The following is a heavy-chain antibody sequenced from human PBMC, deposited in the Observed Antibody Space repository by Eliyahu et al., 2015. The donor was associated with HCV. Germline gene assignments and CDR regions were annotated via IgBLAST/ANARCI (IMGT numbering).Heavy chain of an antibody. CDR2: INPSGGST. CDR3: ARSHIVATIGLGVETQGYGMDV. D-gene: IGHD5-12*01. J-gene: IGHJ6*02. CDR1: GYTFTSYY. Sequence: QVQLVQSGAEVKKPGASVKVSCKASGYTFTSYYMHWVRQAPGQGLEWMGIINPSGGSTSYAQKLQGRVTMTRDTSTSTVYMELSSLRSEDTAVYYCARSHIVATIGLGVETQGYGMDVWGQGTTVTVSS. V-gene: IGHV1-46*04.